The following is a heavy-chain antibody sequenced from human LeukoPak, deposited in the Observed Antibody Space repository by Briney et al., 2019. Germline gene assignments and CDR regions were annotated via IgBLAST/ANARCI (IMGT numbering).Heavy chain of an antibody. D-gene: IGHD1-26*01. V-gene: IGHV4-34*01. Sequence: HPSETLSLTRAVFGGSFSGYDWSWIRQPPGKGLEWIGEINHSGSTNYNPSLKSRVTMSVDTSKNQVSLEVSSVTAADTAVYFCARGLGGTTLPRRFDYWGQGTLVTVSS. CDR2: INHSGST. CDR3: ARGLGGTTLPRRFDY. CDR1: GGSFSGYD. J-gene: IGHJ4*02.